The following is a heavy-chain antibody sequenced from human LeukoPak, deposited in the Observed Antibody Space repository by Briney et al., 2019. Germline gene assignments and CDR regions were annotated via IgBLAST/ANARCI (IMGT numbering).Heavy chain of an antibody. J-gene: IGHJ5*02. CDR2: IIPIFGTA. D-gene: IGHD3-3*01. V-gene: IGHV1-69*01. CDR1: GGTFSSYA. Sequence: SVKVSCKASGGTFSSYAISWVRQAPGQGLEWMGGIIPIFGTANYAQKSQGRVTITADESTSTAYMELSSLRSEDTAVYYCARGLTRITIFGLFDPWGQGTLVTVSS. CDR3: ARGLTRITIFGLFDP.